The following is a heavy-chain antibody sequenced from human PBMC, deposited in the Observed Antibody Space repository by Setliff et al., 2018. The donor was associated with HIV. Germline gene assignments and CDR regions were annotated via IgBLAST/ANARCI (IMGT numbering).Heavy chain of an antibody. D-gene: IGHD3-10*01. CDR2: FYYSGST. Sequence: SETLSLTCTVSGGSISSYYWSWIRQSPGKGLEWIGYFYYSGSTNYNPSLRSRLTISADTSKKQLYLRVTSVTAADTAVYYCARALMVRGVTTPFDSWGQGTLVTVSS. CDR3: ARALMVRGVTTPFDS. V-gene: IGHV4-59*01. J-gene: IGHJ4*02. CDR1: GGSISSYY.